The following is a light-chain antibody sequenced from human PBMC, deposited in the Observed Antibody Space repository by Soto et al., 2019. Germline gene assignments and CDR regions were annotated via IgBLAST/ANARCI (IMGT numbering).Light chain of an antibody. CDR2: AAS. CDR1: HSISRY. J-gene: IGKJ1*01. V-gene: IGKV1-39*01. Sequence: DIQVTQSPSSLSASVGDRVTITCRASHSISRYLNWYRQKPGRAPNLLIYAASNLQSGVPSRFSGSGSVTDFTLTISSLQPGDFATYYCHQSYSAPWTFGQETKVEIK. CDR3: HQSYSAPWT.